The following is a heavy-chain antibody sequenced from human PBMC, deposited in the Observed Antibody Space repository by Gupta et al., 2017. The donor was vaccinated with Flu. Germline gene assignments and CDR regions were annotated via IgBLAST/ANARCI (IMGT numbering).Heavy chain of an antibody. D-gene: IGHD3-16*02. J-gene: IGHJ4*02. Sequence: EVQLVESGGGLVKPGGSLRLSCAASGFTFSSYSMNWVRQAPGKGLEWVSSISSSSSYIYYADSVKGRFTISRDNAKNSLYLQMNSLRAEDTAVDYCAREWSDYVWGSYRYPYYFDYWGQGTLVTVSS. CDR1: GFTFSSYS. CDR3: AREWSDYVWGSYRYPYYFDY. V-gene: IGHV3-21*01. CDR2: ISSSSSYI.